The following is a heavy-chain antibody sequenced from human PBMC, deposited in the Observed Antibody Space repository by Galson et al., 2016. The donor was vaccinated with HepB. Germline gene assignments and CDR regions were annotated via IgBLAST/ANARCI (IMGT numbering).Heavy chain of an antibody. CDR1: GFTFSRYA. CDR3: ARDHKEVTVEKYIHNRFDP. Sequence: SLRLSCAASGFTFSRYAMHWVRQAPGKGPEWVALVTYDGTNAYYTDAVKGRFTISRDNSKNMAYLQMDSLRTEDTAIYYCARDHKEVTVEKYIHNRFDPWGQGTLVTVSS. J-gene: IGHJ5*02. D-gene: IGHD2-21*02. CDR2: VTYDGTNA. V-gene: IGHV3-30*04.